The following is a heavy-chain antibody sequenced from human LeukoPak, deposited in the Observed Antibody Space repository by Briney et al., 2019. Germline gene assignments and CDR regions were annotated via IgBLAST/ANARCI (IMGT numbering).Heavy chain of an antibody. CDR2: IYYSGST. Sequence: TPSETLSLTCTVSGGSISSSSYYWGWIRQPPGKGLEWIGSIYYSGSTYYNPSLKSRVTISVDTSKNQFSLKLSSVTAADTAVYYCARLLRGDIVVVPAATMRGRFDYWGQGTLVTVSS. J-gene: IGHJ4*02. D-gene: IGHD2-2*01. CDR3: ARLLRGDIVVVPAATMRGRFDY. V-gene: IGHV4-39*01. CDR1: GGSISSSSYY.